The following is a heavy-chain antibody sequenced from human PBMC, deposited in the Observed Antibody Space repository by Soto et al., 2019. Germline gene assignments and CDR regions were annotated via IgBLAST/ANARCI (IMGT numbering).Heavy chain of an antibody. Sequence: SETLSLTCTVSGGSVSSVGYYWSWIRQHPGKGLEWIGYITYSGNTYYNPSLESRVTMSADTSKNQFSLKRCSVTAADTAVYFCVRGGSCTNGVCSVFDYWGQGTLVTVSS. V-gene: IGHV4-31*03. D-gene: IGHD2-8*01. J-gene: IGHJ4*02. CDR2: ITYSGNT. CDR3: VRGGSCTNGVCSVFDY. CDR1: GGSVSSVGYY.